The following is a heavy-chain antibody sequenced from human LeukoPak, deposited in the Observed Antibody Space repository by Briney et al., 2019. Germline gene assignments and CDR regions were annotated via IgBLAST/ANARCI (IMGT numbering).Heavy chain of an antibody. CDR1: GGSISSTSYY. CDR2: VYYGGST. V-gene: IGHV4-39*01. Sequence: PSETLSLTCTVSGGSISSTSYYWGWIRQPPGKGLEWIGSVYYGGSTYYNASLKSRVSVSMDTPTNQFSLTLTSVTAADTAVYYCVKSLAGGWTRLFDHWGQGTLVTVSS. J-gene: IGHJ4*02. D-gene: IGHD6-19*01. CDR3: VKSLAGGWTRLFDH.